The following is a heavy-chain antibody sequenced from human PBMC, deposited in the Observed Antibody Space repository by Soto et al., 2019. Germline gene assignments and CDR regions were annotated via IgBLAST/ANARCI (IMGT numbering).Heavy chain of an antibody. V-gene: IGHV5-51*01. CDR2: IYPGDSET. Sequence: EVQLVQSGAVVKKAGEALKISCQGSGYRFSKYWIGWMRQMPGKGLESLGIIYPGDSETKYSPTFQGEVTISADTSISTAYLQWSSLKAADTAMYYCARRLTDSNGGPFEIWGQGTMVAVSS. D-gene: IGHD3-22*01. CDR3: ARRLTDSNGGPFEI. J-gene: IGHJ3*02. CDR1: GYRFSKYW.